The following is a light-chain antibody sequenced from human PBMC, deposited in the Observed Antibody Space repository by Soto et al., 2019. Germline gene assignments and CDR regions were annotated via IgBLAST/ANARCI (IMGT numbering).Light chain of an antibody. Sequence: EILLTQSPGTLSLSPGERATLSCRASQTVSNSYLAWYQQKPGQAPRLLIYGASSRATGIPDRFSGSGSGTDFTLTISRLEPEDFAVYYWQQYGSSQWTFGQGTKVEIK. CDR3: QQYGSSQWT. CDR1: QTVSNSY. V-gene: IGKV3-20*01. J-gene: IGKJ1*01. CDR2: GAS.